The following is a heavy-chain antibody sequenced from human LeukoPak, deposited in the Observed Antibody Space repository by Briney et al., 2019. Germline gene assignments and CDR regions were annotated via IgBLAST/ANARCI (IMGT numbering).Heavy chain of an antibody. CDR1: GFTFSSYG. CDR2: IWYDGSNK. CDR3: ARDSGYSNYPNWFDP. V-gene: IGHV3-33*01. J-gene: IGHJ5*02. D-gene: IGHD4-11*01. Sequence: PGRSLRLSCAASGFTFSSYGMHWVRQAPGKGLEWVAVIWYDGSNKYYADSVKGRFTISRDNPKNTLYLQMNSLRAEDTAVYYCARDSGYSNYPNWFDPWGQGTLVTVSS.